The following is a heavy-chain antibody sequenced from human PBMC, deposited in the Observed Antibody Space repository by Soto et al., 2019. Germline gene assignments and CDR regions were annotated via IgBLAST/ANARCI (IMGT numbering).Heavy chain of an antibody. CDR3: MSGSYFFDYYYGMDV. CDR2: INPSGGST. V-gene: IGHV1-46*01. CDR1: GYTFTSYY. D-gene: IGHD1-26*01. J-gene: IGHJ6*02. Sequence: ASVKVSCKASGYTFTSYYMHWVRQAPGQGLEWMGIINPSGGSTSYAQKFQGRVTMTRDTSTSTVYMELSSLRAEDTAVYYCMSGSYFFDYYYGMDVWGQGTTVTVSS.